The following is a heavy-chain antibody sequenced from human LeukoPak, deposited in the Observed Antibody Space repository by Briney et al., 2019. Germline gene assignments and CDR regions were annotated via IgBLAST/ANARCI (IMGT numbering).Heavy chain of an antibody. CDR1: GFTFSSYW. CDR2: INSDGSST. Sequence: GGSLRLSCAASGFTFSSYWMHWVRHAPGKGLVWVSRINSDGSSTSYADSVKGRFTISRDNAKNTLYLQMNSLRAEDTAVYYCARASSWYPVDYWGQGTLVTVSS. V-gene: IGHV3-74*01. CDR3: ARASSWYPVDY. D-gene: IGHD6-13*01. J-gene: IGHJ4*02.